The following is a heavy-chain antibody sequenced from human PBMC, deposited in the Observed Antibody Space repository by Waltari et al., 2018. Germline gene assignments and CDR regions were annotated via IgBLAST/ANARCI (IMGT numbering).Heavy chain of an antibody. Sequence: QVQLQESGPGLVKPSETLSLTCTVSGGSISSYYWSWIRRPPGKGLEWIGYIYYSGSTNSIPSLKSRVTISVDTPKNRFSLKLSSVTAADTAVYYCARGGYSYGSFFDYWGQGTLVTVSS. CDR3: ARGGYSYGSFFDY. V-gene: IGHV4-59*01. J-gene: IGHJ4*02. CDR2: IYYSGST. D-gene: IGHD5-18*01. CDR1: GGSISSYY.